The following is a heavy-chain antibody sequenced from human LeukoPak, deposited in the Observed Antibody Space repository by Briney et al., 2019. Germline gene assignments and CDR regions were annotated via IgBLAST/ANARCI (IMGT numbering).Heavy chain of an antibody. V-gene: IGHV3-7*03. CDR2: IKQDGSEK. J-gene: IGHJ5*02. D-gene: IGHD6-13*01. Sequence: GGSLRLSCAASGFTFSSYWMSWVRQAPGKGLEWVANIKQDGSEKYYVDSVKGRFTISRDNAKNSLYLQMNSLRAEDTAVYYCAKVNIAAAGNWFDPWGQGTLVTVSS. CDR3: AKVNIAAAGNWFDP. CDR1: GFTFSSYW.